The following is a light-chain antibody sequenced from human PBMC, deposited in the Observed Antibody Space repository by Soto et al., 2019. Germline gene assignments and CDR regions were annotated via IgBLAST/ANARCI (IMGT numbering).Light chain of an antibody. V-gene: IGKV1-12*01. J-gene: IGKJ5*01. CDR3: QQNNSCPNT. CDR2: ATS. Sequence: DIQMTQSPSSLSASLGYMVTITFRAILPISTWLAWYQQKPGIAPKLLIYATSTLQSGVPSRFSGSGSGTDFTLTISSLQPEDFATYYCQQNNSCPNTSGQGTRLEVK. CDR1: LPISTW.